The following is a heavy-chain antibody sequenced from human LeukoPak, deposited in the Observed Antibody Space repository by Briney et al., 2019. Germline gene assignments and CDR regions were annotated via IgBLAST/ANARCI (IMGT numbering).Heavy chain of an antibody. J-gene: IGHJ4*02. CDR1: GGTFSSYA. V-gene: IGHV1-69*05. D-gene: IGHD3-22*01. CDR3: ASGPWYYYDSSGYYPPFDY. CDR2: IIPIFGTA. Sequence: ASVKVSCKASGGTFSSYAISWVRQAPGQGLEWMGGIIPIFGTANYAQKFQGRVTITTDESTSTAYTELSSLRSEDTAVYYCASGPWYYYDSSGYYPPFDYWGQGTLVTVSS.